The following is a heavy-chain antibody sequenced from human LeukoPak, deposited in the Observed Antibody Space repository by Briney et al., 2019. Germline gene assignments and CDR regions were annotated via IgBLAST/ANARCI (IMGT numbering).Heavy chain of an antibody. Sequence: GASVKVSCKASGYTFTSYYMYWVRQAPGQGLEWMGIINPSGGSTSYAQKFQGRVTMTRDTSTSTVYMELSSLRSDDTAVYYCARPDGRDTATGAFHIWGQGTMVTVSS. J-gene: IGHJ3*02. CDR1: GYTFTSYY. CDR2: INPSGGST. CDR3: ARPDGRDTATGAFHI. V-gene: IGHV1-46*03. D-gene: IGHD1-14*01.